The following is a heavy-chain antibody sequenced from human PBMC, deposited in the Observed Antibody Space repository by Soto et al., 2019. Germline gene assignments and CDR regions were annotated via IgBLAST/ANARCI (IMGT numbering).Heavy chain of an antibody. CDR2: IIPILGIA. CDR1: GGTFSSYT. D-gene: IGHD3-9*01. CDR3: ARDVGFDGVDV. V-gene: IGHV1-69*08. J-gene: IGHJ6*02. Sequence: QVQLVQSGAEVKKPGSSVKVSCKASGGTFSSYTISWVRQAPGQGLEWMGRIIPILGIANYAQKFQGRVTITADKSTSTAYMELSSLRSEDTDVYYCARDVGFDGVDVWGQGTTVTVSS.